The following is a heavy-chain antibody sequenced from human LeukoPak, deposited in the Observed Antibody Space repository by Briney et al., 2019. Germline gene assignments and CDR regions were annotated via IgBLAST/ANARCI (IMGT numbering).Heavy chain of an antibody. CDR3: ARLEGDYDSSGYYYPHYFDY. Sequence: SETLSLTCTVSGGSISSYYWSWIRQPPGKGLEWIGYIYYSGSTNYNPSLKSRVTISVDTSKNQFSLKPSSVTAADTAVYYRARLEGDYDSSGYYYPHYFDYWGQGTLVTVSS. D-gene: IGHD3-22*01. J-gene: IGHJ4*02. CDR2: IYYSGST. V-gene: IGHV4-59*08. CDR1: GGSISSYY.